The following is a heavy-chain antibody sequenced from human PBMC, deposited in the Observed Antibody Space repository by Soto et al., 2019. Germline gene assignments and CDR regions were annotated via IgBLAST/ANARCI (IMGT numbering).Heavy chain of an antibody. V-gene: IGHV1-8*01. CDR1: GYTFTSYD. Sequence: QVQLVQSGAEVKKPGASVKVSCKASGYTFTSYDINWVRQATGQGLEWMGWMNPNSGNTGYAQKFQGRVTMTRNTSISTDYMELSSLRSEDTAVYYCARRCSSTSCYDGAIDYWGQGTLVTVSS. D-gene: IGHD2-2*01. CDR3: ARRCSSTSCYDGAIDY. J-gene: IGHJ4*02. CDR2: MNPNSGNT.